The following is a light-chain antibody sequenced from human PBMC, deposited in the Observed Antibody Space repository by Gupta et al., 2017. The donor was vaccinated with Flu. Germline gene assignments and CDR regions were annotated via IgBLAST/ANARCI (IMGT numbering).Light chain of an antibody. CDR1: QSVTNNY. CDR2: GPS. CDR3: QQYGSSPRT. V-gene: IGKV3-20*01. J-gene: IGKJ1*01. Sequence: GTLSLSPGERATLSCRASQSVTNNYLAWYQQKPGQAPRLLIYGPSSRATGIPDRFSGSGSGTDFTLTISRLEPEDFAVYYCQQYGSSPRTFGQGTKVEIK.